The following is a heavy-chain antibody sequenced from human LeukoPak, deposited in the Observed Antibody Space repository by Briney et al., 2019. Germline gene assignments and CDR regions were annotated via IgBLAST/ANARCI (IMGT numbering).Heavy chain of an antibody. CDR1: GYTFTGYY. J-gene: IGHJ4*02. CDR2: INPNSGGT. V-gene: IGHV1-2*02. CDR3: ARGSDDFWSGYSPSY. Sequence: ASVKVSCKASGYTFTGYYMHWVRQAPGQGLEWMGWINPNSGGTNYAQKFQGRVTMTRDTSISTAYMELSRLRSDDTAVYYCARGSDDFWSGYSPSYWGQGALVTVSS. D-gene: IGHD3-3*01.